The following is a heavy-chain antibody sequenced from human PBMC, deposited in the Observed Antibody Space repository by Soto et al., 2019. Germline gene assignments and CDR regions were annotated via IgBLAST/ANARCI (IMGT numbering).Heavy chain of an antibody. CDR3: ARDFGGEYCGGDCPAPFDY. D-gene: IGHD2-21*01. Sequence: GGSLRLSCAASGFTFSSYSMNWVRQAPGKGLEWVSYISSSSSTIYYADTVKGRFTIYRDNAKNSLYLQMNSLRAEDTAVFYCARDFGGEYCGGDCPAPFDYWGQGTLVTVSS. CDR2: ISSSSSTI. CDR1: GFTFSSYS. J-gene: IGHJ4*02. V-gene: IGHV3-48*01.